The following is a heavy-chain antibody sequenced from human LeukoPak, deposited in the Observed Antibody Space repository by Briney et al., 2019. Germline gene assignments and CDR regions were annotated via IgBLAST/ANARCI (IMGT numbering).Heavy chain of an antibody. CDR3: AKGVCSGGTCYTRYYFDY. CDR2: IKQDGSEK. V-gene: IGHV3-7*03. CDR1: GFTFSSYW. D-gene: IGHD2-15*01. J-gene: IGHJ4*02. Sequence: GGSLRLSCAASGFTFSSYWMSWVRQAPGKGLEWVANIKQDGSEKYYVDSVKGRFTISRDNAKNSLYLQMNSLRAEDTAVYYCAKGVCSGGTCYTRYYFDYWGQGTLVTVSS.